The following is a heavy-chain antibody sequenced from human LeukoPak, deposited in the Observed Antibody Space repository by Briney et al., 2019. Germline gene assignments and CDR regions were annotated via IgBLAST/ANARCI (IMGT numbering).Heavy chain of an antibody. CDR1: GNSN. Sequence: GASVKVSCKASGNSNIHWVRQTPGQGPEWMGLIRPSGGGTSYAQKSQGRVTMTRDRSTSIVYMELSSLRSEDTAVYFCASGGYDWDAYDYWGQGTPVTVSS. D-gene: IGHD5-12*01. J-gene: IGHJ4*02. V-gene: IGHV1-46*01. CDR2: IRPSGGGT. CDR3: ASGGYDWDAYDY.